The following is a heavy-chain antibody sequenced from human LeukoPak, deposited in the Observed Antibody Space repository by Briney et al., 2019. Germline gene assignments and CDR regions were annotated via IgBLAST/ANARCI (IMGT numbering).Heavy chain of an antibody. CDR2: ISSNGDNT. J-gene: IGHJ4*02. Sequence: PGGSLRISCSVSGFTFSTYVMHWVRQAPGKGLEYVSAISSNGDNTYYADSVKGRFTISRDNSKNTLYLQMSSLRADDTAVYYCVRGTGYWGQGTLVTVSS. V-gene: IGHV3-64D*06. CDR1: GFTFSTYV. CDR3: VRGTGY.